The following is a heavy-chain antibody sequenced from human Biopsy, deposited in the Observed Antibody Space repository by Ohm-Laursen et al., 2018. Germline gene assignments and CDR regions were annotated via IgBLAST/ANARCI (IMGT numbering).Heavy chain of an antibody. CDR3: ARNTGWYGDLYYFDY. CDR1: GYTFTDYF. V-gene: IGHV1-2*02. CDR2: ISPSSGGT. J-gene: IGHJ4*02. Sequence: ASVKVSCKASGYTFTDYFLHWVRQAPGQGPEWMGWISPSSGGTNYAQKFQGRVTMIRDTSATTGYMELSSLRSDDTAVYFCARNTGWYGDLYYFDYWGQGTLVTVSS. D-gene: IGHD6-19*01.